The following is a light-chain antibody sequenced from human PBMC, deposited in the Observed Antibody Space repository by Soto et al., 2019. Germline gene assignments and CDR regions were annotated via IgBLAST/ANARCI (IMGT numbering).Light chain of an antibody. CDR3: SSYTSSSTLV. J-gene: IGLJ1*01. CDR2: EVR. V-gene: IGLV2-14*01. CDR1: SSDVGGYIY. Sequence: QSALTQPASVSGSPGQSITISCTGTSSDVGGYIYVSWYLQYPGKAPKLIIYEVRNRPSGVSNRFSGSKSGDTASLTIFGLQADDEAYYYCSSYTSSSTLVFGTGTKLTVL.